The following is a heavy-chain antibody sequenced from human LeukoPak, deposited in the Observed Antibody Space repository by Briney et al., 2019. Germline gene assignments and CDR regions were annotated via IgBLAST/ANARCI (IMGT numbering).Heavy chain of an antibody. V-gene: IGHV5-51*01. Sequence: GESLKISCKGSGYSFTTYWIGWVRQMPGKGLEWMGFIYPGDSDTRYSPSFQGQVTISADKSISTAYLQWSSLKASDTAMYYCARSQYSSSCFFDYWGQGTLVTVSS. D-gene: IGHD6-13*01. CDR2: IYPGDSDT. CDR1: GYSFTTYW. J-gene: IGHJ4*02. CDR3: ARSQYSSSCFFDY.